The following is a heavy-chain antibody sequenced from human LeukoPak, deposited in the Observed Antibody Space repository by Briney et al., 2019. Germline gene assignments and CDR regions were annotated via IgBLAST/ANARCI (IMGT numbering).Heavy chain of an antibody. J-gene: IGHJ4*02. D-gene: IGHD6-13*01. Sequence: PGGSLRLSCAASGFTFSDYYMSWIRQAPGKGLEWVSYISSSGSTIYYADSVKGRFTISRDNAKNSLYLQMNSLRAEDTAVYYCAITGPYSSSWFLNWGQGTLVTVSS. CDR2: ISSSGSTI. CDR1: GFTFSDYY. CDR3: AITGPYSSSWFLN. V-gene: IGHV3-11*01.